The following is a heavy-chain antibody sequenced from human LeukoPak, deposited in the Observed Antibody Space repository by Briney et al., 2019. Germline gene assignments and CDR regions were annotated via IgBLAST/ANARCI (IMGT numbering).Heavy chain of an antibody. V-gene: IGHV3-30*02. CDR2: IRYDGSNK. CDR1: GFTFSSYG. D-gene: IGHD1-14*01. J-gene: IGHJ5*02. CDR3: AKDTTPPKAGFDP. Sequence: GGSLRLSCAASGFTFSSYGMHWVRQAPGKGLEWVAFIRYDGSNKYYADSVKGRFTISRYNSKNTLYLQMNSLRAEDTAVYYCAKDTTPPKAGFDPWGQGTLVTVSS.